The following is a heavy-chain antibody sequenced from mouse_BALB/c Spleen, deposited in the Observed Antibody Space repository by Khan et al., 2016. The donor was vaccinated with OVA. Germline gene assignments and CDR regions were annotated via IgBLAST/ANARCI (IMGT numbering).Heavy chain of an antibody. D-gene: IGHD1-2*01. J-gene: IGHJ2*01. CDR2: IFPGSGNT. Sequence: VQLQQSGPELVKPGASVKISCEASGYSFTDYYIYWVKQRPGQGLEWIGWIFPGSGNTKYNEKFKGKATLTADTSSSTADMQLSRLTSEDSVVYFCARKGDYGALDYWGEGTTLTVSS. V-gene: IGHV1-66*01. CDR3: ARKGDYGALDY. CDR1: GYSFTDYY.